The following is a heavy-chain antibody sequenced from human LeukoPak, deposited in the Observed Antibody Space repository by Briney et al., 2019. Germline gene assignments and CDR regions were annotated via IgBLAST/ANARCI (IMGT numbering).Heavy chain of an antibody. J-gene: IGHJ3*02. V-gene: IGHV3-74*01. CDR3: ARVGGGAAADAFDI. CDR2: INTDGSGT. CDR1: GFSFASYW. D-gene: IGHD6-13*01. Sequence: PGGSLRLSCAASGFSFASYWMHWVRQAPGKGLVWVSCINTDGSGTTYADSVKGRFTISRDNAKNSLYLQMNSLRAEDTAVYYCARVGGGAAADAFDIWGQGTMVTVSS.